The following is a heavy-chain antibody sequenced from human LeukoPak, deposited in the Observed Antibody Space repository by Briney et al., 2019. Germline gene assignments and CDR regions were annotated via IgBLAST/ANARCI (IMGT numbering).Heavy chain of an antibody. D-gene: IGHD6-13*01. CDR1: GYTFTSYA. CDR3: AREGGIAASFPFDY. CDR2: INTNTGNP. V-gene: IGHV7-4-1*02. Sequence: ASVTVSCTASGYTFTSYAMNWVRQAPGQGLEWMGWINTNTGNPTYAQGFTGRFVFSLDTSVSTAYLQISSLKAEDTAVYYCAREGGIAASFPFDYWGQGTLVTVSS. J-gene: IGHJ4*02.